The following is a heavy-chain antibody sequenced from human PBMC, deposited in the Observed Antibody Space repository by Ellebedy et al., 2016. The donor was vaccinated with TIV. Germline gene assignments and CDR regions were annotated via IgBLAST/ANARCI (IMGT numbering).Heavy chain of an antibody. V-gene: IGHV4-30-4*01. D-gene: IGHD3-10*01. Sequence: MPSETLSLTCTVSGDSISSGDYYWSWIRQPPGKGLEWIGYIYYSGSTYNNPSLKSRVTISVDTSKNQFSLKLSSVTAADTAVYYCARTGAALWFGESNYWGQGTLVTVSS. CDR2: IYYSGST. J-gene: IGHJ4*02. CDR1: GDSISSGDYY. CDR3: ARTGAALWFGESNY.